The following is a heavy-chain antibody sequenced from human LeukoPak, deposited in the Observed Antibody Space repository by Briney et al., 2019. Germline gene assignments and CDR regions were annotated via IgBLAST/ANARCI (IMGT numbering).Heavy chain of an antibody. J-gene: IGHJ4*02. D-gene: IGHD6-19*01. CDR1: GGSISSGGYY. Sequence: SETLSLTCTVSGGSISSGGYYWSWIRQHPGKGLEWIGYIYYSGSTYNNPSLKSRVTISVDTSKNRFSLKLSSVTAADTAVYYCARHSIVGQWLVLFDYWGQGTLVTVSS. CDR2: IYYSGST. V-gene: IGHV4-31*03. CDR3: ARHSIVGQWLVLFDY.